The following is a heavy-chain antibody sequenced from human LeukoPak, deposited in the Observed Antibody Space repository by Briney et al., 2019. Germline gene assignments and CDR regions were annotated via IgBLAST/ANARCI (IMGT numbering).Heavy chain of an antibody. J-gene: IGHJ2*01. D-gene: IGHD3-16*01. V-gene: IGHV3-48*03. CDR1: GFTLNSYE. Sequence: GGSLRLSCAPCGFTLNSYEINSVRQVPGKGLEWVSYISSSGSTIYYADSVKGRFTISRDNAKNSLYLQMNSLRAEDSPVYYCALHWGGDFDLLGRGTLVTVSS. CDR3: ALHWGGDFDL. CDR2: ISSSGSTI.